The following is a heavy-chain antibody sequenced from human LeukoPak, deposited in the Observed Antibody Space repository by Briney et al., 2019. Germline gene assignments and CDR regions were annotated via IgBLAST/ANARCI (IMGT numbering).Heavy chain of an antibody. J-gene: IGHJ5*02. CDR1: GITFGNNW. Sequence: PGGSLRLSCAASGITFGNNWMHWVRQGPGKGLVWISRINSDGGGAIYADSVKGRFTVSRDNAKNTLCLQMNSPRAEDTAVYYCARDVPHNWFDTWGQGTLVTVSS. V-gene: IGHV3-74*01. CDR3: ARDVPHNWFDT. CDR2: INSDGGGA.